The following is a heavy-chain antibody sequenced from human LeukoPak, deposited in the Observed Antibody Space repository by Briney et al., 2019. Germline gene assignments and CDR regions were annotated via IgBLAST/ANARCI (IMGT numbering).Heavy chain of an antibody. CDR1: GGSISRSSYY. Sequence: SETLSLTRTVSGGSISRSSYYWGGIRQPPGRGLEWIGSIYYSGSTYYNPSLKSRVTISVDTSKNQFSLKLSSVTAADTAVYYCVAVEMATITHWGQGTLVTVSS. V-gene: IGHV4-39*01. D-gene: IGHD5-24*01. J-gene: IGHJ4*02. CDR2: IYYSGST. CDR3: VAVEMATITH.